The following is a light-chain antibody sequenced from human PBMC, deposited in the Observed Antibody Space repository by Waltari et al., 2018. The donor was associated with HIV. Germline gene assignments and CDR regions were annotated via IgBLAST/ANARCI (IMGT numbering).Light chain of an antibody. V-gene: IGKV3-15*01. CDR2: CAS. Sequence: EIVMTQSPATLSVSPGERATFSCRASQGVSSNLAWYQQKPGQAPRLLIYCASTRATGIPARFSGSGSGTEFTLTISSLQSEDFAVYYCQQYNNWPPYTFGQGTKLEIK. J-gene: IGKJ2*01. CDR3: QQYNNWPPYT. CDR1: QGVSSN.